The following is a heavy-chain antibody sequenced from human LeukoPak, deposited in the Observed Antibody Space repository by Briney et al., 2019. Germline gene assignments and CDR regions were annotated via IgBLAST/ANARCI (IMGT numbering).Heavy chain of an antibody. V-gene: IGHV3-30-3*01. CDR1: GFTFSSYA. Sequence: GGSLRLSCAASGFTFSSYAMHWVRQAPGKGLEWVAVISYDGSNKYYADSVKGRFTISRDNSKNTLYLQTNSLRAEDTAVYYCARGGFDPWGQGTLVTVSS. J-gene: IGHJ5*02. D-gene: IGHD3-16*01. CDR3: ARGGFDP. CDR2: ISYDGSNK.